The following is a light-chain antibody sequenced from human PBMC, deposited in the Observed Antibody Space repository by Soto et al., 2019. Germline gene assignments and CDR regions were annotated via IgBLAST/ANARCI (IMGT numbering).Light chain of an antibody. V-gene: IGKV1D-12*01. CDR2: SAS. CDR3: QQSDTFPAT. Sequence: DIQMTQSPSSVSASVGDRVTITCRASQGIRSWLAWYQQKPGKAPKLLISSASTLQSGVPSRFSGSGSGTEFTLTISGLQPEDVATYYCQQSDTFPATFGGGTRVEIK. CDR1: QGIRSW. J-gene: IGKJ4*01.